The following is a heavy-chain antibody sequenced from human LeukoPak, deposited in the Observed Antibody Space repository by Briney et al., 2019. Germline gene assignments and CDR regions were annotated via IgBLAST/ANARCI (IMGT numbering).Heavy chain of an antibody. CDR2: MYYSGNT. CDR3: ARVIGYSGYDAFDY. V-gene: IGHV4-39*07. J-gene: IGHJ4*02. CDR1: GDSISSSTYY. D-gene: IGHD5-12*01. Sequence: SETLSLTCTVSGDSISSSTYYWGWIRQPPGKGLEWIGSMYYSGNTYYKPSLKSRVTISVDTSKNQFSLKLSSVTAADTAVYYCARVIGYSGYDAFDYWGQGTLVTVSS.